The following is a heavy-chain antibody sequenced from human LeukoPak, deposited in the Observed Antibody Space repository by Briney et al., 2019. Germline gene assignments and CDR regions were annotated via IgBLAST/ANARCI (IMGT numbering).Heavy chain of an antibody. J-gene: IGHJ4*02. CDR3: ARGRDSSGYYRDLKREFDY. V-gene: IGHV1-2*02. Sequence: ASVKVSCKASGYTFTGYYMHWVRQAPGQGLEWMGWINPNSGGTNYAQKFQGRVTMTRDTSISTAYMELSRLRSGDTAVYYCARGRDSSGYYRDLKREFDYWGQGTLVTVSS. CDR1: GYTFTGYY. CDR2: INPNSGGT. D-gene: IGHD3-22*01.